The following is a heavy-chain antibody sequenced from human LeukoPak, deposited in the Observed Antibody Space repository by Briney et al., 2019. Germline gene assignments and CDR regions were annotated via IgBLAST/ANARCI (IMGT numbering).Heavy chain of an antibody. CDR3: AIPSPYSGSFFDY. Sequence: KPSETLSLTCTVSGGSSRSSSYYWGWIRQPPGKGLEWIGTIYYGGSTYYNPSLKSRVTISGDTSKNQFSLKLSSVTATDTAVYYCAIPSPYSGSFFDYWGQGTLVTVSS. D-gene: IGHD1-26*01. CDR1: GGSSRSSSYY. V-gene: IGHV4-39*01. CDR2: IYYGGST. J-gene: IGHJ4*02.